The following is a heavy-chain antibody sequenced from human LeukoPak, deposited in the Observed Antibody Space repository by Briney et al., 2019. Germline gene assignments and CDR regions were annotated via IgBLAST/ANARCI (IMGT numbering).Heavy chain of an antibody. CDR2: IYPGDSDT. J-gene: IGHJ4*02. Sequence: GESLKISCKGSGYSFTSYWIGWVRPMPGKGLEWMGIIYPGDSDTRYSPSFQGQVTISADKSISTAYLQWSSLKASDTDMYYCARHQAVAGINYWGQGTLVTVSS. V-gene: IGHV5-51*01. D-gene: IGHD6-19*01. CDR3: ARHQAVAGINY. CDR1: GYSFTSYW.